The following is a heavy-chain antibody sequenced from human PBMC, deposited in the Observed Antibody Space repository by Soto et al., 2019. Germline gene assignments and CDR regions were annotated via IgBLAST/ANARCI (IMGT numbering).Heavy chain of an antibody. J-gene: IGHJ5*02. CDR3: ARDHRYNWNDEGWFDP. CDR2: LNPNSGNT. V-gene: IGHV1-8*01. Sequence: QVQLVQSGAEVKKPGASVKVSCKASGYMFSTYDINWVRQAPGQRLEWMGWLNPNSGNTGYAQKFQGRVTMTRNTSINTAYMELGSLGSDDTAVYYCARDHRYNWNDEGWFDPWGQGTLVTLSS. D-gene: IGHD1-20*01. CDR1: GYMFSTYD.